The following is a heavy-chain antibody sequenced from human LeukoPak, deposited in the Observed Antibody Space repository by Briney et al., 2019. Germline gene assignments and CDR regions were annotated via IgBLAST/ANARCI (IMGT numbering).Heavy chain of an antibody. CDR2: IYTSGST. CDR1: GGSISSGSYY. Sequence: PSETLSLTCTVSGGSISSGSYYWSWIRQPAGKGLEWIGRIYTSGSTNCNPSLKSRVTISVDTSKNQFSLKLSSVTAADTAVYYCASAHSSGWYSSFDYWGQGTLVTVSS. CDR3: ASAHSSGWYSSFDY. V-gene: IGHV4-61*02. D-gene: IGHD6-19*01. J-gene: IGHJ4*02.